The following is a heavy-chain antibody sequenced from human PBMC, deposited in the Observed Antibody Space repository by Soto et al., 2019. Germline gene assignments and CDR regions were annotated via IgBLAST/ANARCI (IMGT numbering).Heavy chain of an antibody. Sequence: GGSLRLSCAASGFTFSSYGMHWVRQAPGKGPEWVAVIWYDGSNKYYADSVKGRFTISRDNSKNTLYLQMNSLRAEDTAVYYCARALDSSGSDYWGQGTLVTVSS. CDR1: GFTFSSYG. CDR3: ARALDSSGSDY. V-gene: IGHV3-33*01. CDR2: IWYDGSNK. D-gene: IGHD3-22*01. J-gene: IGHJ4*02.